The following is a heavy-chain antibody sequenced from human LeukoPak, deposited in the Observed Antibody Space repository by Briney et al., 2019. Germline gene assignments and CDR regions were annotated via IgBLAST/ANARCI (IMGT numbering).Heavy chain of an antibody. D-gene: IGHD6-13*01. V-gene: IGHV3-23*01. CDR2: ISGSGGST. Sequence: PGGSLRLSCAASGFTFSTYAMSWVRQAPGKGLEWVSCISGSGGSTYYADSVKGRFTISRDNSKNTLYLQMNSLRAEDTAVYYCAKDRIAAAAPWDAFDIWGQGTMVTVSS. J-gene: IGHJ3*02. CDR1: GFTFSTYA. CDR3: AKDRIAAAAPWDAFDI.